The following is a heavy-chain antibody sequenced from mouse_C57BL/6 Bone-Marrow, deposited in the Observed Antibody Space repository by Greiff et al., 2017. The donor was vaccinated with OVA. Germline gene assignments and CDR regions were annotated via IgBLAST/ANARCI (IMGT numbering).Heavy chain of an antibody. V-gene: IGHV1-85*01. J-gene: IGHJ4*01. Sequence: QVQLQQSGPELVKPGASVKLSCKASGYTFTSYDINWVKQRPGQGLEWIGWIYPRDGSTKYNEKFKGKATLTVDTSSSTAYMELHSLTSEDAAVYFCAAIYYGNYVYAMDYWGQGTSVTVSS. CDR1: GYTFTSYD. CDR2: IYPRDGST. D-gene: IGHD2-1*01. CDR3: AAIYYGNYVYAMDY.